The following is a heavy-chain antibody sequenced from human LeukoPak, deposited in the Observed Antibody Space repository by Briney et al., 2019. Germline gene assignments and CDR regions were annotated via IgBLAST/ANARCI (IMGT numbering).Heavy chain of an antibody. V-gene: IGHV3-23*01. Sequence: GGSLRLSCAASGFTFSSYAMSWVRQAPGKGLEWVSAIRGSGDRTHYADSVKGRFTISRDNSKNTLYLQMNSLRAEDTAVYYCAKLAKYFYGAETFYFFEHWGQGTPVTASS. CDR3: AKLAKYFYGAETFYFFEH. CDR1: GFTFSSYA. D-gene: IGHD3-10*01. CDR2: IRGSGDRT. J-gene: IGHJ4*02.